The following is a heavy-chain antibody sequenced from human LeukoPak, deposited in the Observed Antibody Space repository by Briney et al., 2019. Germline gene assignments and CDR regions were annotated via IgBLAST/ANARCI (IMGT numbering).Heavy chain of an antibody. D-gene: IGHD6-6*01. V-gene: IGHV3-11*04. CDR2: ISSSGSSI. Sequence: GGSLRLSCAASGFTFSDYYMSWIRQAPGKGLEWVSYISSSGSSIYYADSVKGRFTISRDNAKNSLYLQMNSLRAEDTAVYYCARDSSSSIHPYYYYMDVWGKGTTVTVSS. CDR3: ARDSSSSIHPYYYYMDV. J-gene: IGHJ6*03. CDR1: GFTFSDYY.